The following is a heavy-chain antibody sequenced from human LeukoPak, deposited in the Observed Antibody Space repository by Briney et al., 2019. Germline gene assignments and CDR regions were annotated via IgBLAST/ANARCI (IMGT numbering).Heavy chain of an antibody. V-gene: IGHV4-4*07. Sequence: SETLSLTCTVSGGPITGYYWSWIRQPAGKGLEWIGRIYTGGSTNYNPSLKSRVTMSVDTSKNQFSLKLSSVTAADTAIYYCTRWYGGHGFDYWGQGTLVTVSS. CDR2: IYTGGST. CDR1: GGPITGYY. CDR3: TRWYGGHGFDY. D-gene: IGHD4-23*01. J-gene: IGHJ4*02.